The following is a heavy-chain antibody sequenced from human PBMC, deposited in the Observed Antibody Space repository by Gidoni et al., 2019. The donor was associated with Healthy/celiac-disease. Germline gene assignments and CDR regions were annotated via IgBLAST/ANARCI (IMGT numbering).Heavy chain of an antibody. CDR3: AKIETYGSGSYYDYYYYGMDV. Sequence: QVQLVESGGGVVQPGRSLRRSWAAAGFTFSSYGMHWVRQAPGKGLEWVAVISYDGSNKYYADSVKGRFTISRDNSKNTLYLQMNSLRAEDTAVYYCAKIETYGSGSYYDYYYYGMDVWGQGTTVTVSS. D-gene: IGHD3-10*01. CDR1: GFTFSSYG. CDR2: ISYDGSNK. J-gene: IGHJ6*02. V-gene: IGHV3-30*18.